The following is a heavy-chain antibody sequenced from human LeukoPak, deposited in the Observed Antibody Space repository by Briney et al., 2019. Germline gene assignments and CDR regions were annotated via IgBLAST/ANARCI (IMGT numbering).Heavy chain of an antibody. CDR2: IKQDGSEK. D-gene: IGHD6-13*01. J-gene: IGHJ3*02. Sequence: GGSLRLSCAASGFTFSSYWMSWVRQAPGKGLEWAANIKQDGSEKYYVDSVKGRFTISRDNAKNSLYLQMNSLRAEDTAVYYCARGGAIAAAGTSYDAFDIWGQGTMVTVSS. CDR3: ARGGAIAAAGTSYDAFDI. V-gene: IGHV3-7*01. CDR1: GFTFSSYW.